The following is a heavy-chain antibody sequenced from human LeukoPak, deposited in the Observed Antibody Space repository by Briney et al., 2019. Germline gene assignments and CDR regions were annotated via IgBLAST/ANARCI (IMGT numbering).Heavy chain of an antibody. J-gene: IGHJ4*02. CDR3: GRDTAVATTHFDC. CDR2: IIPILGIA. Sequence: ASVKVSCKASGGTFSSYTISWVRQAPGQGLEWMGRIIPILGIANYAQKFQGRVTITADKSTSTAYMELSSLRSEDTAVYYCGRDTAVATTHFDCWGQGTLVTVSS. D-gene: IGHD5-12*01. V-gene: IGHV1-69*04. CDR1: GGTFSSYT.